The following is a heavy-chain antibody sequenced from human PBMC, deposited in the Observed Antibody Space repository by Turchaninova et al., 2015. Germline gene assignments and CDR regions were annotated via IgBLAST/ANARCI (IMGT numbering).Heavy chain of an antibody. CDR2: VYYTGST. CDR1: GDSLTSIY. J-gene: IGHJ2*01. Sequence: QVQLQESGPGLVKPSATLSLTCTVSGDSLTSIYWSLTRQPPRKGLELIAYVYYTGSTNYNPSLKSRVTISVDTSKNQFSLNLNSVTAADTAVYYCARQRIVGTTDNWYFDLWGRGTLVSVSS. V-gene: IGHV4-59*08. D-gene: IGHD1-26*01. CDR3: ARQRIVGTTDNWYFDL.